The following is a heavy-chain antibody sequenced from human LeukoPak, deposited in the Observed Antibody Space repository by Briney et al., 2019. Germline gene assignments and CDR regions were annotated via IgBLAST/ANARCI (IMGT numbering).Heavy chain of an antibody. V-gene: IGHV1-8*01. CDR1: GYTFTSYD. CDR3: ARAPGGGDNYYYYYYMDV. Sequence: ASVKVSCKASGYTFTSYDINWVRQATRQGLEWMGWMNPNSGNTGYAQKFQGRVTMTRNTSISTAYMELSSLRSEDTAVYYCARAPGGGDNYYYYYYMDVWGKGTTVTVSS. D-gene: IGHD3-16*01. CDR2: MNPNSGNT. J-gene: IGHJ6*03.